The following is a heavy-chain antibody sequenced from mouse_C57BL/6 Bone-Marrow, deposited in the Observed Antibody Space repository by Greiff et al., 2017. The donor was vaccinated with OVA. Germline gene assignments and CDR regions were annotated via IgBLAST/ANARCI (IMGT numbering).Heavy chain of an antibody. V-gene: IGHV1-26*01. CDR3: ARAPLLGDY. CDR1: GYTFTDYY. CDR2: INPNNGGT. D-gene: IGHD4-1*01. Sequence: VQLQQSGPELVKPGASVKISCKASGYTFTDYYMNWVKQSHGKSLEWIGDINPNNGGTSYNQKFKGKATLTVDKSSSTAYMELRSLTSEDSAVYDCARAPLLGDYWGQGTSVTVSS. J-gene: IGHJ4*01.